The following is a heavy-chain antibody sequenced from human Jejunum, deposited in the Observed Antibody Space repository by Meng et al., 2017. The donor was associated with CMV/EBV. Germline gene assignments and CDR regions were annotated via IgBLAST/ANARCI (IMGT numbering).Heavy chain of an antibody. CDR2: IYWDDDK. CDR1: GFSLSTSEVG. J-gene: IGHJ5*02. Sequence: QSTLKESGPPLVNPTQTLALPCTFSGFSLSTSEVGVGWIRQPPGKALEWLAVIYWDDDKRYSPSLKSRLTITKDTSKNQVVLTLTNMDPVDTATYYCALFTRSWFDPWGQGTLVTVSS. V-gene: IGHV2-5*02. CDR3: ALFTRSWFDP. D-gene: IGHD2-2*01.